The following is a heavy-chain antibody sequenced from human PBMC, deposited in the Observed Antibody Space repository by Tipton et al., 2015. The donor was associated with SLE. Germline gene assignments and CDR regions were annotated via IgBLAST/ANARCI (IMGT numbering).Heavy chain of an antibody. CDR1: GGPISSYY. CDR3: ASGRAVAGGDYFDN. Sequence: TLSLTCTVSGGPISSYYWSWIRQPPGKGLEWIGYIYYSGSTNYNPSLKSRVTISVDTSKNQFSLKLSSVTAADTAVYYCASGRAVAGGDYFDNWGQGTLVAVST. V-gene: IGHV4-59*01. CDR2: IYYSGST. J-gene: IGHJ4*02. D-gene: IGHD6-19*01.